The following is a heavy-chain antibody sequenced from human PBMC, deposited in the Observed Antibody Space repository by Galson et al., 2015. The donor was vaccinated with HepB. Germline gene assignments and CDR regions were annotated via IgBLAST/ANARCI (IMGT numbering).Heavy chain of an antibody. CDR3: ARDRGTVNRPPWYYGMDV. CDR2: MNPNSGNT. J-gene: IGHJ6*02. CDR1: GYTFTSYD. V-gene: IGHV1-8*01. Sequence: SVKVSCKASGYTFTSYDINWVRQATGNGLEWMGWMNPNSGNTGYAQKFQGRVTMTRNTSISTAYMELSSLRSEDTAVYYCARDRGTVNRPPWYYGMDVGGQGSTVTVSS. D-gene: IGHD4-17*01.